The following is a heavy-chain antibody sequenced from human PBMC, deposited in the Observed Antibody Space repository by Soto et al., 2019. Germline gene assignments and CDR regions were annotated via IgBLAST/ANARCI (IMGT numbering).Heavy chain of an antibody. CDR3: ARAAVVSREHNIEALYYSGMDG. D-gene: IGHD2-15*01. J-gene: IGHJ6*02. V-gene: IGHV1-69*17. CDR2: IMPIFAII. Sequence: QVQLVQSGAEVQKPGSSVNVSCKASGGTFSIYAISWVRQGPGHGLEWLGGIMPIFAIINPAQEFQGRRTITADKAPSTAHMELSSLRSEDPAAYYSARAAVVSREHNIEALYYSGMDGWGPGTRVAVS. CDR1: GGTFSIYA.